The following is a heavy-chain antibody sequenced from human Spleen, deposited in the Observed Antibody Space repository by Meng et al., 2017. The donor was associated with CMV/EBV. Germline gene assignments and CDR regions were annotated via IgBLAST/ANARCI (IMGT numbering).Heavy chain of an antibody. D-gene: IGHD6-6*01. CDR1: AYIFTTYW. CDR3: ARRATSSEWFDP. Sequence: GGSLRLSCKGSAYIFTTYWIGWVRQMPGKGLEWMGIIYPGDSDTRYSPSFQGQVTISADKSIDTAYLQWSSLRASDTAIYYCARRATSSEWFDPWGQGTLVTVSS. CDR2: IYPGDSDT. J-gene: IGHJ5*02. V-gene: IGHV5-51*01.